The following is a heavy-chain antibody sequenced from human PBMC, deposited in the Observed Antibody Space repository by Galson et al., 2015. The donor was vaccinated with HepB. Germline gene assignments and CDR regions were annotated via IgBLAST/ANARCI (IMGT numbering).Heavy chain of an antibody. J-gene: IGHJ6*02. CDR2: IRSKAYGGTT. Sequence: SLRLSCAASGFTFGDYAMSWVRQAPGKGLEWVGFIRSKAYGGTTEYAASVKGRFTISRDDSKSIAYLQMNSLKTEDTAVYYCTRDKYYDSSGYYHYYYYGMDVWGQGTTVTVSS. CDR1: GFTFGDYA. V-gene: IGHV3-49*04. D-gene: IGHD3-22*01. CDR3: TRDKYYDSSGYYHYYYYGMDV.